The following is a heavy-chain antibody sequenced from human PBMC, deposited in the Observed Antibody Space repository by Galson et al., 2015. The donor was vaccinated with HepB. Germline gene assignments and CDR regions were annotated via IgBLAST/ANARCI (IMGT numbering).Heavy chain of an antibody. CDR1: GFTFSSYW. Sequence: SLRLSCAASGFTFSSYWMHWVRQAPGKGLVWVSRINSDGSSTSYADSVKGRFTISRDNAKNTLYLQMNSLRAEDTAVYYCAREVSEIAAAGDYYYYYYMDVWGKGTTVTVSS. CDR3: AREVSEIAAAGDYYYYYYMDV. V-gene: IGHV3-74*01. D-gene: IGHD6-13*01. CDR2: INSDGSST. J-gene: IGHJ6*03.